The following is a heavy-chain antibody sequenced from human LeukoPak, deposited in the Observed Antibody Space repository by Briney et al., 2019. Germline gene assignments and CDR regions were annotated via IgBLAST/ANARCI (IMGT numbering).Heavy chain of an antibody. V-gene: IGHV4-34*01. CDR2: INHTGST. Sequence: SETLSLTCAVYGGSFSGYYWSWIRQPPGKGLEWIGDINHTGSTNYNPSLKSRVTISVDTSKNQFSLKLSSVTAADTAVYYCARDYGSGSYFRDYYYMDVWGKGTTVTVSS. CDR1: GGSFSGYY. CDR3: ARDYGSGSYFRDYYYMDV. D-gene: IGHD3-10*01. J-gene: IGHJ6*03.